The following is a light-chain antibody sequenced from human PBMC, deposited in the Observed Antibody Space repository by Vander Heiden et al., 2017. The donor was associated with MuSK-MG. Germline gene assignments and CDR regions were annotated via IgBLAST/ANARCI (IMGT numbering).Light chain of an antibody. CDR3: QQSDITART. Sequence: DIQMTQSPSSLSASVGDRVTITCRASQSISNYLNWYQQRPGKAPKLLIYAASNLQSGVPSRFSGSGSGTDFTLTISRLQPTDFATYYCQQSDITARTFGQGTKVEIK. CDR1: QSISNY. V-gene: IGKV1-39*01. J-gene: IGKJ1*01. CDR2: AAS.